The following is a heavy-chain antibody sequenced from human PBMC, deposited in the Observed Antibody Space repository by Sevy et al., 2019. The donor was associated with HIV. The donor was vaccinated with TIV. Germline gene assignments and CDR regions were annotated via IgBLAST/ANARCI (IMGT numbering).Heavy chain of an antibody. CDR2: IYHSGST. CDR3: AREKYSSGWSGYYYYGMDV. Sequence: SETLSLTCTVSGYSISSGYYWGWIRQPPGKGLEWIGSIYHSGSTYYNPSLKSRVTISVDTSKNHFSLKLSSVTAADTAVYYCAREKYSSGWSGYYYYGMDVWGQGTTVTVSS. V-gene: IGHV4-38-2*02. CDR1: GYSISSGYY. J-gene: IGHJ6*02. D-gene: IGHD6-19*01.